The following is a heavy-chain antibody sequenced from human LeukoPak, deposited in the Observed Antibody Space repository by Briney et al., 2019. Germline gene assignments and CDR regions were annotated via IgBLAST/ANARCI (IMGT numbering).Heavy chain of an antibody. V-gene: IGHV4-4*02. J-gene: IGHJ5*02. Sequence: KPSETLSLTCAVSGGSISSSNWWSWVRQPPGKGLEWIGEIYHSGSTNYNPSLKSRVTISVGKSKNQFSLKLSSVTAADTAVYYCARSYSYEKYNWFDPWGQGTLVTVSS. CDR3: ARSYSYEKYNWFDP. CDR2: IYHSGST. D-gene: IGHD5-18*01. CDR1: GGSISSSNW.